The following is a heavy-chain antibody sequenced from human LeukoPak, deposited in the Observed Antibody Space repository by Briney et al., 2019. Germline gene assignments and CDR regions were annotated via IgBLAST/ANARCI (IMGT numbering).Heavy chain of an antibody. J-gene: IGHJ3*02. D-gene: IGHD3-10*01. V-gene: IGHV3-66*04. Sequence: GGSLRLSCAASGFTVSSNYMSWVRQAPGKGLEWVSVIYSGGSTYYADSVKGRFTISRDNSKNTLYLQMNSLRAEDTAVYYCARLMVRGVNDAFDIWGQGTMVTVSS. CDR2: IYSGGST. CDR1: GFTVSSNY. CDR3: ARLMVRGVNDAFDI.